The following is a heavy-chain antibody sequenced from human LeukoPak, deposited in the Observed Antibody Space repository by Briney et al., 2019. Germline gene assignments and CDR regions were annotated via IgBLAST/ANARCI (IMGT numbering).Heavy chain of an antibody. J-gene: IGHJ6*03. Sequence: GGSLRLSCTASGFTFVDYAMSWVCQAPGKGLEWVGFIRSQAYGGTTEYAASVKGRFSSSRDDSKSIAYLQMNSLKTEDTAVYYCTVSPNFVVVADAMGPSYCMDVWGKRTTVTVSS. CDR2: IRSQAYGGTT. CDR1: GFTFVDYA. V-gene: IGHV3-49*04. D-gene: IGHD2-2*01. CDR3: TVSPNFVVVADAMGPSYCMDV.